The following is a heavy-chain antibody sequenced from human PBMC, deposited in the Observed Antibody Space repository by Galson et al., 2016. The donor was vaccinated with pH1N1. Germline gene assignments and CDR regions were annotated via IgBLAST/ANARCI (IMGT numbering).Heavy chain of an antibody. CDR2: ISWNSGSV. Sequence: SLRLSCAASGFTFDDYAMQWVRQAPGKGLEWVSGISWNSGSVGYADSVKGRFTISRDNAKNSLFLQMNSLRAEDTALYYCAKVGGFYYGTFDYWGQGTLVTVSS. D-gene: IGHD1-26*01. V-gene: IGHV3-9*01. CDR3: AKVGGFYYGTFDY. J-gene: IGHJ4*02. CDR1: GFTFDDYA.